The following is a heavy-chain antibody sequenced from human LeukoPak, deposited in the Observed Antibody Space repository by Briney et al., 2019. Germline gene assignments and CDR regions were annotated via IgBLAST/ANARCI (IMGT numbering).Heavy chain of an antibody. CDR1: GFTFTTFG. CDR3: AKINNNDDY. V-gene: IGHV3-30*18. CDR2: ISPDGNLE. J-gene: IGHJ4*02. Sequence: GRSLRLSCAASGFTFTTFGIHWVCQAPGKGLEWVAAISPDGNLEYYTDSVKGRFTISRDNSKNMIYLQMSSLRVEDSALYYCAKINNNDDYWGQGTLVTVSS. D-gene: IGHD1/OR15-1a*01.